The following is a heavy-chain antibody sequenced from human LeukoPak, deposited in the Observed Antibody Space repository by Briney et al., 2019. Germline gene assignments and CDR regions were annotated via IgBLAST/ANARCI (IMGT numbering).Heavy chain of an antibody. Sequence: GRSLRLSCAASGFTSSSYGMHWVRQAPGKGLEWVAVIWYDGSNKYYADSVKGRFTISRDNSKNTLYLQMNSLRAEDTAVYYCARDMGDGYNFDYWGQGTLVTVSS. CDR3: ARDMGDGYNFDY. J-gene: IGHJ4*02. V-gene: IGHV3-33*01. CDR2: IWYDGSNK. CDR1: GFTSSSYG. D-gene: IGHD5-24*01.